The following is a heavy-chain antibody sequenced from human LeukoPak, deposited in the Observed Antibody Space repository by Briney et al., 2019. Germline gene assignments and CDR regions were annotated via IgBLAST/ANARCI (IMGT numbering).Heavy chain of an antibody. J-gene: IGHJ6*02. Sequence: GASVKDSCQASVYTFTSYDINWVRQATGQGLEWMGWMNPNRGNTGYAQKLQGRVTMTRNSSISAAYMELRSLRSEDTAVYYCARGVDTYDFWSGYYMPYYYYGMDVWGQGTTVTVSS. D-gene: IGHD3-3*01. CDR1: VYTFTSYD. CDR2: MNPNRGNT. V-gene: IGHV1-8*01. CDR3: ARGVDTYDFWSGYYMPYYYYGMDV.